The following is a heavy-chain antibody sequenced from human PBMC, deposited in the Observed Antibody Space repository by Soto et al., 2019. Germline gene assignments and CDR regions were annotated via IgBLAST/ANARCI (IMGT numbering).Heavy chain of an antibody. Sequence: QSGGSLRLSCAASGFTVSSNYMSWVRQAPGKGLEWVSVIYSGGSTYYADSVKGRFTISRDNSKNTLYLQMNSLRAEGTAVYYCASGLSGYYYGMDVWGQGTTVTVSS. V-gene: IGHV3-53*01. CDR1: GFTVSSNY. D-gene: IGHD3-10*01. J-gene: IGHJ6*02. CDR3: ASGLSGYYYGMDV. CDR2: IYSGGST.